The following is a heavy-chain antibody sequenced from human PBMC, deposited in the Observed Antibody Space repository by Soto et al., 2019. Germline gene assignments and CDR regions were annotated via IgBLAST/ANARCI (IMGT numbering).Heavy chain of an antibody. Sequence: QVQLVESGGGVDQPGRSLRLSCAASGFTFSSYAMHWVREAPGKGLEWVAVISYDGSNKYYADSVKGRFTISRDNSKNTLYLQMNSLRAEDTAVYYCARTPYISGWYIDYWGQGTLVPVSS. V-gene: IGHV3-30-3*01. CDR2: ISYDGSNK. CDR1: GFTFSSYA. J-gene: IGHJ4*02. CDR3: ARTPYISGWYIDY. D-gene: IGHD6-19*01.